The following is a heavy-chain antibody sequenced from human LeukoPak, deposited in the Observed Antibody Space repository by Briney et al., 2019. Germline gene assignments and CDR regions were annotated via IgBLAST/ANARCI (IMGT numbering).Heavy chain of an antibody. CDR1: GGSISSTGYY. CDR3: ARERLLRLGELSLYEDAFDI. D-gene: IGHD3-16*02. CDR2: IYYSGST. V-gene: IGHV4-39*07. Sequence: PSETLSLTCTVYGGSISSTGYYWGWIRQPPGKGLEWIGSIYYSGSTYYNPSLKSRVTISVDTSKNQFSLKLSSVTAADTAVYYCARERLLRLGELSLYEDAFDIWGQGTMVTVSS. J-gene: IGHJ3*02.